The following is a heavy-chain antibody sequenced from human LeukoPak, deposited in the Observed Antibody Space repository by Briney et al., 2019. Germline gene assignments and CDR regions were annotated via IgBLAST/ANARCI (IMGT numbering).Heavy chain of an antibody. J-gene: IGHJ1*01. CDR1: RASMSSFF. V-gene: IGHV4-59*01. Sequence: PSETLSLTCTVSRASMSSFFWSWMRQSPGKGLEWIGHIHYSGTTKHNPSITSRVTLSMDTSKNQVSLILSSVTAADTAMYYCAASGSSWWEGCFHDWGQGNLVSVSS. D-gene: IGHD6-13*01. CDR3: AASGSSWWEGCFHD. CDR2: IHYSGTT.